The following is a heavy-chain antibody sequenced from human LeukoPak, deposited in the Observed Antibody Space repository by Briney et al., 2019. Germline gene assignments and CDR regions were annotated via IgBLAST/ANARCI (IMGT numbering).Heavy chain of an antibody. CDR3: ARDPINIATAGNGFDY. CDR1: GYTFTSYY. Sequence: GASVKVSCKASGYTFTSYYMHWVRQAPGQGLEWMGIINPSGGSTSYAQKFQGRVTMTRDTSTSTVYMELSSLRSEDTAVYYCARDPINIATAGNGFDYWGQGTLVTVSS. CDR2: INPSGGST. D-gene: IGHD6-13*01. J-gene: IGHJ4*02. V-gene: IGHV1-46*01.